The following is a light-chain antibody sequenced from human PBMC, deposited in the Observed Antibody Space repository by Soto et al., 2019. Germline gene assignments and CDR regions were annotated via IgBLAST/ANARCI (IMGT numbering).Light chain of an antibody. CDR3: CSYAGTNTWV. Sequence: QSALTQPASVSGSPGQSITISCTGTSSDVGTYLLVSWFQQYPGKAPKLMIYEATKRPSGISNRFSGSKSANTATLTISGLQAEDEADYHCCSYAGTNTWVFGGGTKVTVL. J-gene: IGLJ3*02. V-gene: IGLV2-23*01. CDR1: SSDVGTYLL. CDR2: EAT.